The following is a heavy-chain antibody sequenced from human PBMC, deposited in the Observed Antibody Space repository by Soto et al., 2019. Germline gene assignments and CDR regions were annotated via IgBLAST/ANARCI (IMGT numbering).Heavy chain of an antibody. CDR2: IYAGGDT. Sequence: HLVQSGGGLIQPGGSLRLSCAASGFTVSSKYMSWVRLAPGKGLEWVSVIYAGGDTYYADSGKGRFTISRDNSKNTVSLQMNSLRAEDTAVYYCVRDPWDYWGQGTLVTVSS. J-gene: IGHJ4*02. V-gene: IGHV3-53*01. CDR3: VRDPWDY. CDR1: GFTVSSKY.